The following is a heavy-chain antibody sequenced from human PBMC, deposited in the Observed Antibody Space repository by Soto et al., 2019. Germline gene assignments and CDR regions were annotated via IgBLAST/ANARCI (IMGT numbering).Heavy chain of an antibody. CDR2: ISGYNANT. D-gene: IGHD3-16*01. CDR1: GYSFTRYG. J-gene: IGHJ6*02. V-gene: IGHV1-18*01. CDR3: ARMGDVPYYYYGLDV. Sequence: QVQLVQSGAEVKKPGASVKVSCKASGYSFTRYGISWVRQAPGQGLEWMGWISGYNANTNYPENLQGRVTMTTDTSTSPAYMEVRNLISDDTAVYDCARMGDVPYYYYGLDVWGQGTTVTVSS.